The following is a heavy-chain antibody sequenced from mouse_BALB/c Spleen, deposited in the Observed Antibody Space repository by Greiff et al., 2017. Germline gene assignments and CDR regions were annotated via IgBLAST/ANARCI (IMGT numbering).Heavy chain of an antibody. CDR3: ARTPYGNYPYYYAMDY. V-gene: IGHV2-6-7*01. D-gene: IGHD2-10*02. J-gene: IGHJ4*01. CDR2: IWGDGST. CDR1: GFSLTGYG. Sequence: VKLEESGPGLVAPSQSLSITCTVSGFSLTGYGVNWVRQPPGKGLEWLGMIWGDGSTDYNSALKSRLSISKDNSKSQVFLKMNSLQTDDTARYYCARTPYGNYPYYYAMDYWGQGTSVTVSA.